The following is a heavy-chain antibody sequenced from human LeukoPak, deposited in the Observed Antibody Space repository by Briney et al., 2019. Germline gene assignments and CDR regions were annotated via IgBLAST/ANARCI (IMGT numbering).Heavy chain of an antibody. J-gene: IGHJ3*01. CDR3: AKEKDTIYFDL. CDR2: FSRNGVTT. CDR1: GFTFRAFT. V-gene: IGHV3-43*01. Sequence: GGSLRLSCVGSGFTFRAFTMHWVRHAPGRGLEWVSLFSRNGVTTFYADSVRGRFTISRDNSENSVYLQMDSLTTEDTAVYYCAKEKDTIYFDLWGQGTLVTVSA. D-gene: IGHD3-3*02.